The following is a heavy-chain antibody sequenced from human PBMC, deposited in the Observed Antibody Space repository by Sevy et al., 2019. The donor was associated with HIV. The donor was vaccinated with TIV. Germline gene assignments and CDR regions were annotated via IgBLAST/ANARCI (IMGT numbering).Heavy chain of an antibody. CDR1: GFTFSAYA. CDR2: MRGSGDST. V-gene: IGHV3-23*01. CDR3: AKEGQGDGWYYFDY. Sequence: GGSLRLSCAASGFTFSAYAMNWVRQAPGKGLEWVSGMRGSGDSTWHADSVKGRFTISRDNSKNTLFLQMNSLRADDTAVYYCAKEGQGDGWYYFDYWGQGTLVTVSS. J-gene: IGHJ4*02. D-gene: IGHD6-19*01.